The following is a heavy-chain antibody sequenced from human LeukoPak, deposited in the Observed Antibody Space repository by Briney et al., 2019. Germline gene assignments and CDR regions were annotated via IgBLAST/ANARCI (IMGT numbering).Heavy chain of an antibody. Sequence: GGSLRLSCAASGFTFSDHYMDWVRQAPGKGLEWVANIKQDGSEKYYVDSVKGRFTISRDNAKNSLYLQMNSLRAEDTAVYYCARDRIQLKFLTYSSSSHDAFDIWGQGTMVTVSS. J-gene: IGHJ3*02. D-gene: IGHD6-6*01. CDR3: ARDRIQLKFLTYSSSSHDAFDI. V-gene: IGHV3-7*01. CDR1: GFTFSDHY. CDR2: IKQDGSEK.